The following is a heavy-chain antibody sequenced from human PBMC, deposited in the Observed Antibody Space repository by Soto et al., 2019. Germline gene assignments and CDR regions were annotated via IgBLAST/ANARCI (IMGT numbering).Heavy chain of an antibody. CDR3: SRGHEVGGNSDAFDI. D-gene: IGHD2-21*01. Sequence: QVQLVQSGAEVKKPGSSVKVSCKASGGTFRTESINWVRQAPGRGLEWMGGIIPVFGTSEYAQKFQGRVKITADESTTTAYMELSSLRSDDTAVYYCSRGHEVGGNSDAFDIWGQGTMVTVSS. CDR1: GGTFRTES. V-gene: IGHV1-69*12. J-gene: IGHJ3*02. CDR2: IIPVFGTS.